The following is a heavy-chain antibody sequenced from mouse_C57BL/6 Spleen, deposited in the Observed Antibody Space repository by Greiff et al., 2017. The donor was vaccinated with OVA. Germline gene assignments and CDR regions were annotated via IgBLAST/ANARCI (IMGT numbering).Heavy chain of an antibody. J-gene: IGHJ3*01. CDR2: ISYDGSN. CDR3: ARGGLWTGTAWFAY. Sequence: EVQLQESGPGLVKPSQSLSLTCSVTGYSITSGYYWNWIRQFPGNKLEWMGYISYDGSNNYNPSLKNRISITRDTSKNQFFLKLNSVTTEDTATYYCARGGLWTGTAWFAYWGQGTLVTVSA. V-gene: IGHV3-6*01. CDR1: GYSITSGYY. D-gene: IGHD4-1*01.